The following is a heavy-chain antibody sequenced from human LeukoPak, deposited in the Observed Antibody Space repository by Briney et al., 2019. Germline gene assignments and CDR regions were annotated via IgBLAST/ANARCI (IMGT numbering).Heavy chain of an antibody. CDR3: ARGPRDYFDY. CDR2: IYSGGST. V-gene: IGHV3-53*01. CDR1: GFTFSSYA. D-gene: IGHD6-6*01. Sequence: AGGSLRLSCAASGFTFSSYAMHWVRQAPGKGLEWVSVIYSGGSTYYADSVKGRFTISRDNSKNTLYLQMNSLRAEDTAVYYCARGPRDYFDYWGQGTLVTVSS. J-gene: IGHJ4*02.